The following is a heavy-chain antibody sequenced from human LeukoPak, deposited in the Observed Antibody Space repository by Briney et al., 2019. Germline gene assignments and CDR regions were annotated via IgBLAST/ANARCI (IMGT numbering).Heavy chain of an antibody. J-gene: IGHJ4*02. V-gene: IGHV1-2*02. Sequence: ASVKVSCKASGYTFTGYYTHWVRQAPGQGLEWMGWINPNSGGTNYAQKFQGRVTMTRDTSISTAYMELSRLRSDDTAVYYCARGIAAAGTTSHTYWGQGTLVTVSS. CDR1: GYTFTGYY. CDR3: ARGIAAAGTTSHTY. CDR2: INPNSGGT. D-gene: IGHD6-13*01.